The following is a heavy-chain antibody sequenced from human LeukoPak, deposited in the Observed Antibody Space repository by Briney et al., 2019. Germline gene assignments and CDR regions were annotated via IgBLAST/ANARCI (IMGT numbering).Heavy chain of an antibody. CDR2: ISSSGSTI. D-gene: IGHD2-8*02. CDR1: GFTFSDYY. V-gene: IGHV3-11*04. Sequence: GGSLRLSCAASGFTFSDYYMSWIRQAPGKGLEWVSYISSSGSTIYYADSVKGRFTISRDNAKNSLYLQMNSLRAEDTAVYYCAGTGYVSYYYYYMDVWGKGTTVTVPS. CDR3: AGTGYVSYYYYYMDV. J-gene: IGHJ6*03.